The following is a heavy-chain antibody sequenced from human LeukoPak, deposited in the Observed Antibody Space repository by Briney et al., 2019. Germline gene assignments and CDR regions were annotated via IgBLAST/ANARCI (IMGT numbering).Heavy chain of an antibody. CDR3: AREYDWGYYFDY. V-gene: IGHV1-69*05. J-gene: IGHJ4*02. CDR1: GGTFSSYA. Sequence: SVKVSCKASGGTFSSYAISWVRQAPGQGLEWMGGIIPIFGTANYAQKFQGRVTITTDESTSTAYMELSSLRSEDTAVYYCAREYDWGYYFDYWGQGTLVTVSS. D-gene: IGHD3-16*01. CDR2: IIPIFGTA.